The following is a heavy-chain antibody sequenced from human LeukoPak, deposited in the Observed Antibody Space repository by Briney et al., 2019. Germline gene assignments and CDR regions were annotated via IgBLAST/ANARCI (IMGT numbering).Heavy chain of an antibody. J-gene: IGHJ5*02. CDR1: GYIFTSYG. CDR3: ARGHSSGDP. Sequence: GASVKVSCKASGYIFTSYGISWVRQAPGQGLEWMGWINTYNGNTKYAQKFQGRVTMTTDTSTSTAYMALRSLRSDDTAVYYCARGHSSGDPWGQGTLVTVSS. V-gene: IGHV1-18*01. CDR2: INTYNGNT. D-gene: IGHD6-19*01.